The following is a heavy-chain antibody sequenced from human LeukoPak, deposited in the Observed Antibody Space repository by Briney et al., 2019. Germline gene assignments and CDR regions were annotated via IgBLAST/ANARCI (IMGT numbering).Heavy chain of an antibody. D-gene: IGHD3-3*01. CDR3: ARDNLAVLRSVGYFDY. Sequence: ASVKVSCKASGYTFTGYYMHWVRQAPGQGLEWMGWINPNSGGTNYAQKFQGWVTMTRDTSISTAYMELSRLRSDDTAVYYCARDNLAVLRSVGYFDYWGQGTLVTVSS. V-gene: IGHV1-2*04. CDR1: GYTFTGYY. J-gene: IGHJ4*02. CDR2: INPNSGGT.